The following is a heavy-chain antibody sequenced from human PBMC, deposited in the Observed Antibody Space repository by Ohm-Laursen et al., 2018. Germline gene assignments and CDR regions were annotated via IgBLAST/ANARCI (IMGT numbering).Heavy chain of an antibody. D-gene: IGHD3-22*01. Sequence: SLRLSCAASGFRFYDFAMHWVRQAPGKGLEWVSGIGWNSDSVGYADSVKGRFTISRDNAKNSLYLQMNSLRAEDTAFYYCAKDIRRGYYYDSSGFSNNHFDYWGQGTLVTVSS. V-gene: IGHV3-9*01. CDR2: IGWNSDSV. CDR1: GFRFYDFA. CDR3: AKDIRRGYYYDSSGFSNNHFDY. J-gene: IGHJ4*02.